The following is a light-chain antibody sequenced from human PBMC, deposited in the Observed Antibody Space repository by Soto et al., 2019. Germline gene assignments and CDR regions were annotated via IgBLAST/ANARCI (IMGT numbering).Light chain of an antibody. CDR2: HAS. Sequence: ENVLTQSPGTLSLSPGERATLSCRASQSISSSYLAWYQQKPGQTPRLLIYHASSRATGIPDRFSGSGSGTDFTVTISRLEPEDFAMYYCQQYGDSLLTFGGGTKVEIK. J-gene: IGKJ4*01. CDR3: QQYGDSLLT. V-gene: IGKV3-20*01. CDR1: QSISSSY.